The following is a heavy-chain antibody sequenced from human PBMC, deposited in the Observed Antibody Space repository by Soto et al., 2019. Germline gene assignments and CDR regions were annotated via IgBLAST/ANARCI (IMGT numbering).Heavy chain of an antibody. CDR1: GGAFNNYA. V-gene: IGHV1-69*06. CDR3: ASWSNWNPLYYDGLDV. J-gene: IGHJ6*02. D-gene: IGHD1-20*01. Sequence: QVQLLQSGAEVKKPGSSVKVSCKVSGGAFNNYALNWVRHGPGQGLEWLGGIIPLHNTSNYSLKFLGRVTVTADISSTTVYMELNSLTSYEPATYYCASWSNWNPLYYDGLDVWGQGTTVTVSS. CDR2: IIPLHNTS.